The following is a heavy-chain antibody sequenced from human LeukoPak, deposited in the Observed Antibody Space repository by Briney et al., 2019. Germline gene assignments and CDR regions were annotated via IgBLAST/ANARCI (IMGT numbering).Heavy chain of an antibody. J-gene: IGHJ1*01. Sequence: SETLSLTCTVSGGSISSGSYYWSWIRQPPGKGLEWIGYIYYSGSTNYNPSLKSRVTISVDTSKNQFSLKLSSVTAADTAVYYCARVRGSILDWGQGTLVTVSS. CDR3: ARVRGSILD. V-gene: IGHV4-61*01. CDR1: GGSISSGSYY. D-gene: IGHD1-26*01. CDR2: IYYSGST.